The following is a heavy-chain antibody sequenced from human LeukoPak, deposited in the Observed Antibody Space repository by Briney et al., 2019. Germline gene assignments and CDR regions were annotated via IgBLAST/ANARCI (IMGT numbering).Heavy chain of an antibody. D-gene: IGHD2-15*01. V-gene: IGHV3-7*03. J-gene: IGHJ6*04. CDR2: IKQGGSEK. CDR3: ARDFGLRCSGGTCYSVYYYGMDV. CDR1: GFSFSNYA. Sequence: GGSLRLSCSASGFSFSNYAMYWVRQAPGKGLEWLSNIKQGGSEKYYVDSVKGRFTISRDNAKTSLYLQMNSLRAEDTAVYYCARDFGLRCSGGTCYSVYYYGMDVWGKGTTVTVSS.